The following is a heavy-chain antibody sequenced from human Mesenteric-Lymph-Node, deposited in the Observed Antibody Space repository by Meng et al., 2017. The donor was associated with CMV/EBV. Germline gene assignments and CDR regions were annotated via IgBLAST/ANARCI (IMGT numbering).Heavy chain of an antibody. J-gene: IGHJ4*02. CDR3: AKEGRGSARYFDS. V-gene: IGHV3-23*03. CDR1: GFTFSNYA. CDR2: IYSGGSST. D-gene: IGHD3-16*01. Sequence: AYGFTFSNYAMSWVRQAPGKGLEWVSVIYSGGSSTYYADSVKGRFIISRDNSKNTLYLQMDSLRAEDTAVYYCAKEGRGSARYFDSWGQGTLVTVSS.